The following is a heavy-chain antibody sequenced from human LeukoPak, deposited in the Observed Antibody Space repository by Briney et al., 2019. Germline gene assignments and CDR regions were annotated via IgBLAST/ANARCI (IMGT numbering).Heavy chain of an antibody. CDR3: ATGGGHCSSTSCYLRSGYYGMDV. Sequence: GGSLRLSCAASGSTFSSYSMNWVRQAPGKGLEWVSGISWNSGSIGYADSVKGRFTISRDNAKNSLYLRMNSLRAEDTALYYCATGGGHCSSTSCYLRSGYYGMDVWGQGTTVTVSS. CDR1: GSTFSSYS. D-gene: IGHD2-2*01. CDR2: ISWNSGSI. V-gene: IGHV3-9*01. J-gene: IGHJ6*02.